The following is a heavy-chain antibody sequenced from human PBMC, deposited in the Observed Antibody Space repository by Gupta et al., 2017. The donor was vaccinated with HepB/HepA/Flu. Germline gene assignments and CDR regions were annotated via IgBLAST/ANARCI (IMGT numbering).Heavy chain of an antibody. J-gene: IGHJ4*02. V-gene: IGHV3-30*03. CDR2: TSYDGRNK. CDR3: AAGLSGYFDD. Sequence: QVQLVESGGGVVQPGKSLRLSCAASGFTFSDYGMHWVRQAPGKGLEWVAITSYDGRNKYYADSVKGRFTISRDNSKNTLYLQMNSLRTEDTAVYYCAAGLSGYFDDWGQGTLVPVSS. D-gene: IGHD3-10*01. CDR1: GFTFSDYG.